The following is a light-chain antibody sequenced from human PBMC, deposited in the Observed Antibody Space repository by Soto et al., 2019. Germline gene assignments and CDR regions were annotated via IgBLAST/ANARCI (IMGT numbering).Light chain of an antibody. CDR3: CSYGGSRAV. Sequence: QSALTQPASVSGSPGQSITISCTGTSSDVGSHNLVSWYQQHPGQAPKLMIYEVSKRPLGASARFSASKSGNTASLTISGLQAEDEADYYCCSYGGSRAVFGGGTQLTVL. J-gene: IGLJ7*01. CDR1: SSDVGSHNL. V-gene: IGLV2-23*02. CDR2: EVS.